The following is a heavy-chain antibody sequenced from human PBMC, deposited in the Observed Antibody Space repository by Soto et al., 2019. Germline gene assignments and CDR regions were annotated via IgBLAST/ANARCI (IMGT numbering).Heavy chain of an antibody. CDR3: ARAGFYYYDSSGYRH. CDR1: GYTFTSYA. CDR2: INAGNGNT. D-gene: IGHD3-22*01. J-gene: IGHJ4*02. Sequence: ASVKVSCKASGYTFTSYAMHWVRQAPGQRLEWMGWINAGNGNTKYSQKFQGRVTITRDTSASTAYMELSSLRSEDTAVYYCARAGFYYYDSSGYRHWGQGTLVTVPQ. V-gene: IGHV1-3*01.